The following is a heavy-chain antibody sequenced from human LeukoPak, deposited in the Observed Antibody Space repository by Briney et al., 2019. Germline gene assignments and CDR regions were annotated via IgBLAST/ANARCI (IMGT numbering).Heavy chain of an antibody. D-gene: IGHD3-22*01. J-gene: IGHJ4*02. V-gene: IGHV4-39*07. Sequence: SETLSLTCTVSGGSISSSSYYCGWIRQPPGKGLEWIVRIYYSGSTNYNPSLKSRVTMAVDTSKNQFSLRLSSVTAADTAVYYCARDGFYDSSGYYYNWVFDYWGQGTLVTVSS. CDR3: ARDGFYDSSGYYYNWVFDY. CDR1: GGSISSSSYY. CDR2: IYYSGST.